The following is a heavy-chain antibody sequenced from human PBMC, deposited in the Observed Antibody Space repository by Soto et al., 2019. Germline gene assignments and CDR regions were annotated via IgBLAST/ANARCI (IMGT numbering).Heavy chain of an antibody. Sequence: GASVKVSCKASGGTFSSYAISWVRQAPGQGLEWMGGIIPIFGTANYAQKFQGRVTITADKSTSTAYMELSSLRSEDTAVYYCAREASVYYYDSSGYYYNYFDYWGQGTLVTVSS. CDR2: IIPIFGTA. CDR1: GGTFSSYA. J-gene: IGHJ4*02. V-gene: IGHV1-69*06. D-gene: IGHD3-22*01. CDR3: AREASVYYYDSSGYYYNYFDY.